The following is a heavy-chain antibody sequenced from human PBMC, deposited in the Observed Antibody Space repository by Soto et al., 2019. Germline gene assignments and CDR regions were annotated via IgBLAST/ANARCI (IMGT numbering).Heavy chain of an antibody. V-gene: IGHV3-20*04. CDR1: GFTFDDYG. CDR3: ARGGAYLYYDSSALPLHYGMDV. Sequence: PGGSLRLSCAASGFTFDDYGMSWVRQAPGKGLEWVSGINWNGGSTGYADSVKGRFTISRDNAKNSLYLQMNSLRAEDTALYYCARGGAYLYYDSSALPLHYGMDVWGQGTTVTVSS. CDR2: INWNGGST. D-gene: IGHD3-22*01. J-gene: IGHJ6*02.